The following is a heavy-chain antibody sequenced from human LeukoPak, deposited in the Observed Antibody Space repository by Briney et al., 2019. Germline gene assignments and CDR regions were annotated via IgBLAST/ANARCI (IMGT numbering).Heavy chain of an antibody. CDR2: IRYDGSNK. CDR1: GFTFSSYG. J-gene: IGHJ2*01. Sequence: GGSLRLSCAASGFTFSSYGMHWVRQAPGKGLEWVAFIRYDGSNKYYADSVKGRFTISRDNAKNSLYLQMNSLRAEDTAMYYCARDGHGDQAYWYFDLWGRGTLVTVSS. D-gene: IGHD4-17*01. V-gene: IGHV3-30*02. CDR3: ARDGHGDQAYWYFDL.